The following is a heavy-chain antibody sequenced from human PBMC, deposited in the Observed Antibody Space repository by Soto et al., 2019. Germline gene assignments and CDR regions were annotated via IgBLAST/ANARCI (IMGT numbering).Heavy chain of an antibody. CDR3: ARVLGQQLVRGYYYYGMDV. Sequence: GGSLRLSCAASGFTFSSYAMHWVRQAPGKGLEWVAVISYDGSNKYYADSVKGRFTISRDNSKNTLYLQMNSLRAEETAVYYCARVLGQQLVRGYYYYGMDVWGQGTTVTVSS. CDR2: ISYDGSNK. J-gene: IGHJ6*02. D-gene: IGHD6-13*01. V-gene: IGHV3-30-3*01. CDR1: GFTFSSYA.